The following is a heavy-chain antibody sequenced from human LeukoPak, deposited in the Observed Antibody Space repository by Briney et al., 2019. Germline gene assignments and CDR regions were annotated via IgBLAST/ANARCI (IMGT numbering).Heavy chain of an antibody. V-gene: IGHV3-23*01. D-gene: IGHD6-19*01. CDR2: IGANEQRT. J-gene: IGHJ1*01. Sequence: PGGSLRLSCVASGFTFSRYAMNWVRQTPGKGLEWVSLIGANEQRTHYADSVKGRFTISRDNSKNTLFLQMNSLRAEDTAVYYCAEDLDSTDLYDNADWGQGTLVTVSS. CDR1: GFTFSRYA. CDR3: AEDLDSTDLYDNAD.